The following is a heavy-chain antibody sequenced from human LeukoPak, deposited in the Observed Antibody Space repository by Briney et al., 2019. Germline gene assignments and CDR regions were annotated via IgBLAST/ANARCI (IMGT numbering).Heavy chain of an antibody. J-gene: IGHJ5*02. V-gene: IGHV3-66*03. CDR1: GFRVSDYY. D-gene: IGHD3/OR15-3a*01. Sequence: VGSLRLSCAVSGFRVSDYYMSWVRQAPGKGLEWVGLIRDSGEAFYADFVRGRFAISRDESENTLYLQMNSLRVEDTAVYFCARDRAALQDWGEFVPWGQGTPVIVSS. CDR3: ARDRAALQDWGEFVP. CDR2: IRDSGEA.